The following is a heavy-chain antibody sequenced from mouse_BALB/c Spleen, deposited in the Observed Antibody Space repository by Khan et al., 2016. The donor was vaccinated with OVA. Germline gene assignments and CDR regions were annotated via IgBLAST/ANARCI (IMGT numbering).Heavy chain of an antibody. CDR2: ISSDGHYT. CDR3: ASSPYGNYAY. Sequence: EVELVESGGGLVKPGGSLKLSCAASGFTFSTYAMSWVRQTPEKRLEWVATISSDGHYTYYPDSVTGRFTISRDNAKNTLYLQMSSLRSEDTAMYYCASSPYGNYAYWGQGTLVTVSA. CDR1: GFTFSTYA. J-gene: IGHJ3*01. V-gene: IGHV5-9-3*01. D-gene: IGHD2-1*01.